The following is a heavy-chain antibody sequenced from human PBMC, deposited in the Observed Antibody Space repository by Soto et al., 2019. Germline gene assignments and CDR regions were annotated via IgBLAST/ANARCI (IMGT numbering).Heavy chain of an antibody. CDR1: GFNVTNTY. J-gene: IGHJ3*02. CDR3: ERDRRDSSRDDSFDI. CDR2: IYRGFST. D-gene: IGHD3-3*01. Sequence: TGGSLRLSCAVSGFNVTNTYMSWVRQAPGKGLEWVSVIYRGFSTFYADSVKGRFTVSRDDSKNTVSLQMNSLRAEDTAVYYCERDRRDSSRDDSFDICGQGTMVTV. V-gene: IGHV3-53*01.